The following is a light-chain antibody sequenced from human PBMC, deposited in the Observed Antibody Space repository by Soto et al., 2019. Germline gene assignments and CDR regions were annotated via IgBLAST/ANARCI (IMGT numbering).Light chain of an antibody. CDR3: QSYDSSNLV. V-gene: IGLV6-57*04. Sequence: NFMLTQPHSVSESPGKTVTISCTRSSGSIASNYVQWYQQRPGSAPTTVIYEDNQIPSGVPDRFSGSIDSSSNSASLTISVLKNEDEADYYCQSYDSSNLVFGGGTKVTVL. J-gene: IGLJ2*01. CDR1: SGSIASNY. CDR2: EDN.